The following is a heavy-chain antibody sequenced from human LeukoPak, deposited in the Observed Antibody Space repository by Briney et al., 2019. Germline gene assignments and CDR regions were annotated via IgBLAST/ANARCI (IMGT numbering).Heavy chain of an antibody. CDR3: ASDRGAYYYETGY. V-gene: IGHV3-66*01. D-gene: IGHD3-22*01. J-gene: IGHJ4*02. CDR1: GFTVSSNY. Sequence: PGGSLRLSCAASGFTVSSNYMSWVRQAPGKGLEWVSVIYSGGSTYYADSVKGRFTISRDNSKNTLYLQMNSLRAEDTAVYYCASDRGAYYYETGYWGQGTLVTVSS. CDR2: IYSGGST.